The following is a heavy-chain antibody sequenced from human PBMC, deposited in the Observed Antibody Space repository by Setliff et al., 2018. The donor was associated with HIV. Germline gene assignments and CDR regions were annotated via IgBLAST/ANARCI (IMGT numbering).Heavy chain of an antibody. Sequence: GGSLRLSCAASGFNFNTYSMNWVRQAPGRGLESVASISSSGTYIYYADSLKGRITISRDNTKNSLYLQMNSLRAEDTAVYYCARESRITMLRGVIGALDIWGQGTMVTVSS. J-gene: IGHJ3*02. CDR3: ARESRITMLRGVIGALDI. CDR1: GFNFNTYS. CDR2: ISSSGTYI. D-gene: IGHD3-10*01. V-gene: IGHV3-21*01.